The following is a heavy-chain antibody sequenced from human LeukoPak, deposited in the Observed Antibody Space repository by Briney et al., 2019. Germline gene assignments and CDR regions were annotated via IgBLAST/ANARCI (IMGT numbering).Heavy chain of an antibody. CDR1: GGSISSCY. CDR3: ARRGYSYGLDYYYGMDV. CDR2: IYYSGST. V-gene: IGHV4-59*08. J-gene: IGHJ6*02. Sequence: SETLSLTCTVSGGSISSCYWSWIRQPPGKGLEWIGYIYYSGSTNYNPSLKSRVTISVDTSKNQFSLKLSSVTAADTAVYYCARRGYSYGLDYYYGMDVWGQGTTVTVSS. D-gene: IGHD5-18*01.